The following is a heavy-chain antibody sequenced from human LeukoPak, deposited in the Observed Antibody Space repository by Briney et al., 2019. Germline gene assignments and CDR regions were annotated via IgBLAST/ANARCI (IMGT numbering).Heavy chain of an antibody. Sequence: GGSLRLSCAASGFTFNSYGMSWVRQAPGKGLEWVAFIRYDGSNKYYADSVKGRFTISRDNSKNTPYLQMNSLRAEDTAVYYCAKTKSVGYYDSSGYSPFDYWGQGTLVTVSS. V-gene: IGHV3-30*02. J-gene: IGHJ4*02. CDR2: IRYDGSNK. CDR1: GFTFNSYG. CDR3: AKTKSVGYYDSSGYSPFDY. D-gene: IGHD3-22*01.